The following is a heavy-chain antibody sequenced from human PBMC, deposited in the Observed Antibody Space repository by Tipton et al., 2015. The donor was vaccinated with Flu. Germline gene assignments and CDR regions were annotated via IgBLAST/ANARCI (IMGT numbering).Heavy chain of an antibody. D-gene: IGHD1-7*01. J-gene: IGHJ4*02. CDR2: INPNSGGT. V-gene: IGHV1-2*06. CDR3: ARARDNWNYKCLFDY. CDR1: GYTFTGYY. Sequence: QVQLVQSGAEVKKPGASVKVSCKASGYTFTGYYMHWVRQAPGQGLEWMGRINPNSGGTNYAQKFQGRVTMTRDTSISTAYMELSRLRSDDTAVYYCARARDNWNYKCLFDYWGQGTLVTVSS.